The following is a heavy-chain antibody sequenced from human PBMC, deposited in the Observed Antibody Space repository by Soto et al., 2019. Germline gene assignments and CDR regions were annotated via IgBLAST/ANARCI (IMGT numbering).Heavy chain of an antibody. CDR1: GGTFNSYG. V-gene: IGHV1-69*06. J-gene: IGHJ4*02. CDR2: IIPLYGTV. Sequence: QAHLAQSGAEVKKPGSSVTVSCEASGGTFNSYGISWVRQAPGQGLDWMGVIIPLYGTVNYAQKFQGRVSITADKSTSTAYMDLNSPRSDDTAVYYCARVRVIRGVIPSHFGLWGQGTQVTVSS. CDR3: ARVRVIRGVIPSHFGL. D-gene: IGHD3-10*01.